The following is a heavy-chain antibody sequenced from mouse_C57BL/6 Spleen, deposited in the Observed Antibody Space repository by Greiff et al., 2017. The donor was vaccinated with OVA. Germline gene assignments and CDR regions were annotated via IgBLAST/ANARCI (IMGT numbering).Heavy chain of an antibody. D-gene: IGHD1-1*01. CDR3: ARFPYGSALWYFDY. V-gene: IGHV1-9*01. CDR1: GYTFTGYW. Sequence: VQLQESGAELMKPGASVKLSCKATGYTFTGYWIEWVKQRPGHGLEGIGEILPGSGSNHYNEKFKGKATFTADTSSNTAYIQLSSLTTEDSAIYYCARFPYGSALWYFDYWGQGTTLTVSS. CDR2: ILPGSGSN. J-gene: IGHJ2*01.